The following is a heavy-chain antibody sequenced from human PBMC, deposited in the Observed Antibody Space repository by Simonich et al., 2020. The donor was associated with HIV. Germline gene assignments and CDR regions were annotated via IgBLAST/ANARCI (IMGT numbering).Heavy chain of an antibody. V-gene: IGHV4-34*01. CDR1: GGSFSGYY. Sequence: QVQLQQWGAGLLKPSETLSLTCAVYGGSFSGYYWSWIRQPPGKGLEWIGEINHSGSTNYNPSLKSRVPKSVDTSKNQFSLKLSSVTAADTAVYYCARLAVVIGAFDIWGQGTMATVSS. CDR2: INHSGST. CDR3: ARLAVVIGAFDI. D-gene: IGHD3-22*01. J-gene: IGHJ3*02.